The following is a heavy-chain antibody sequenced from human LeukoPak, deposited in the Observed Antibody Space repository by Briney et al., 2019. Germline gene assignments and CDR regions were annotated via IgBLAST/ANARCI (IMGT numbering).Heavy chain of an antibody. CDR3: AKGLMVRGVPWGY. D-gene: IGHD3-10*01. Sequence: PGGSLRLSCAASGFTFSSYGMPWVRQAPGKGLEWVAVIWYDGSNKYYADSVKGRFTISRDNSKNTLYLQMNSLRAEDTAVYYCAKGLMVRGVPWGYWGQGTLVTVSS. CDR1: GFTFSSYG. V-gene: IGHV3-33*06. CDR2: IWYDGSNK. J-gene: IGHJ4*02.